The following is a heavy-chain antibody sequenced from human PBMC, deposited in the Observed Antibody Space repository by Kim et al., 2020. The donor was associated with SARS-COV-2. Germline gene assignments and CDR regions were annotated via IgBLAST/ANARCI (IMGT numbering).Heavy chain of an antibody. V-gene: IGHV3-23*01. Sequence: GGSLRLSCAASGITFSSYAMSWVRQAPGKGLEWVSAISGSGGSTYSADSVKGRLPISRDNSKNTLYLQMNSRRAEDTAVDYWGKGKAGWGTARVTGGYSYYYGMAVWGQGTTVTVSS. J-gene: IGHJ6*02. CDR2: ISGSGGST. CDR3: GKGKAGWGTARVTGGYSYYYGMAV. D-gene: IGHD5-18*01. CDR1: GITFSSYA.